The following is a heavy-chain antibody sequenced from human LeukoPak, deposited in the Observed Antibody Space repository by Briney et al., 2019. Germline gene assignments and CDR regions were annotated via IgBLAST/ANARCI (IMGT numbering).Heavy chain of an antibody. Sequence: ASVKVSCKASGGTFSSYAIRWVRHAPGQGLEWMGGIIPIFGTANYAQKFQGRVTITTDESTSTAYMELSSLRSEDTAVYYCARSSQNYFDYWGQGTLVTVSS. CDR1: GGTFSSYA. V-gene: IGHV1-69*05. D-gene: IGHD3-10*01. CDR2: IIPIFGTA. CDR3: ARSSQNYFDY. J-gene: IGHJ4*02.